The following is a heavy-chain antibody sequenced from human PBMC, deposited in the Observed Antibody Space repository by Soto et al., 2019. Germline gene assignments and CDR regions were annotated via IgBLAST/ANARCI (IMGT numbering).Heavy chain of an antibody. CDR1: GGTFSSYT. CDR2: IIPILGIA. CDR3: ARDEGPYSSSSPDAFDI. D-gene: IGHD6-6*01. Sequence: SVKVSCKASGGTFSSYTISWVRHAPGQGLEWMGRIIPILGIANYAQKFQGRVTITADKSTSTAYMELSSLRSEDTAVYYCARDEGPYSSSSPDAFDIWGQGTMVTVSS. J-gene: IGHJ3*02. V-gene: IGHV1-69*04.